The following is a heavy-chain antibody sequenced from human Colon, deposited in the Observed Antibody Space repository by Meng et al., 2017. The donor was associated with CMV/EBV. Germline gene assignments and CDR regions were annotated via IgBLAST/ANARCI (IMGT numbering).Heavy chain of an antibody. V-gene: IGHV1-8*01. CDR1: GYTFNSYD. J-gene: IGHJ4*02. Sequence: VSCKASGYTFNSYDINWVRQATGKGLESMGWMNPNSGNTGCTQKFQGRITMTWNTSISTAYMELSSLRSEDTAVYYCARGFGTAVDYWGQGTLVTVSS. CDR3: ARGFGTAVDY. CDR2: MNPNSGNT. D-gene: IGHD2-8*02.